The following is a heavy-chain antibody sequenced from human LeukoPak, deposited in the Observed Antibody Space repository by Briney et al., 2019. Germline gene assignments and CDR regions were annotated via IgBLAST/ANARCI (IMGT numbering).Heavy chain of an antibody. CDR1: GYTLTGYY. Sequence: ASVKVSCKTSGYTLTGYYMHWVRQAPGQGLEWMGWINPNSGGTNYAQKFQGRVTMTRDTSISTAYMELTRLRSDDTAGYYCARYSSGWYFDLWGRGTLVTVSS. CDR2: INPNSGGT. D-gene: IGHD6-19*01. CDR3: ARYSSGWYFDL. J-gene: IGHJ2*01. V-gene: IGHV1-2*02.